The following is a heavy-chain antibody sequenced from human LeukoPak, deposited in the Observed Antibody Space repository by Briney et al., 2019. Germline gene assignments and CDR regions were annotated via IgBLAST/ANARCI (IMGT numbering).Heavy chain of an antibody. V-gene: IGHV3-48*04. D-gene: IGHD5-24*01. CDR1: GFSFSIYR. J-gene: IGHJ4*02. Sequence: GGSLRLSCAASGFSFSIYRMNWVRQAPGKGPEWIAYIHLSGAPIHYAEPVKGRFSISRDNAKNSLYLQMNSLRAEDTAVYYCARDRGRGATIGYYFDYWGQGILVTVSS. CDR2: IHLSGAPI. CDR3: ARDRGRGATIGYYFDY.